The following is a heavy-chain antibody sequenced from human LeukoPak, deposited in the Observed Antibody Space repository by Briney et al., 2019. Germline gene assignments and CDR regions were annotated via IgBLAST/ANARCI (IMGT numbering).Heavy chain of an antibody. CDR1: GGSISSSSYY. V-gene: IGHV4-39*07. Sequence: SETLSLTCTVSGGSISSSSYYWGWIRQPPGKGLEWIGSIYYSGSTYYNPSLKSRVTISVDTSKNQFSLKLSSVTAADTAVYYCARFTAGTDCIDYWGQGTLVTVSS. D-gene: IGHD6-13*01. CDR2: IYYSGST. CDR3: ARFTAGTDCIDY. J-gene: IGHJ4*02.